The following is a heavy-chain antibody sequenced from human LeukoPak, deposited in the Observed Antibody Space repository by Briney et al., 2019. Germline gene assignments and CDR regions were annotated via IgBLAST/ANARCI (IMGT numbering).Heavy chain of an antibody. J-gene: IGHJ4*02. CDR1: GGSISDYY. V-gene: IGHV4-59*13. Sequence: SETLSLTCSVSGGSISDYYWTWIRQAPGKGLEWIGYSNYIGITNYNPPLESRVTISVDTSKNQFSLKLTSVTAADTAVYYCARGVGATHFDYWGQGTLVTVSS. CDR2: SNYIGIT. CDR3: ARGVGATHFDY. D-gene: IGHD1-26*01.